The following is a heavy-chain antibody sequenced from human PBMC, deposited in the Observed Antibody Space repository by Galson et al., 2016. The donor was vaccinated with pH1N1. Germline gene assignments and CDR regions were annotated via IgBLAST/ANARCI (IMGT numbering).Heavy chain of an antibody. CDR2: ISGSDTTI. D-gene: IGHD3-10*01. J-gene: IGHJ3*01. Sequence: SLRLSCAASGFPFSHYYMGWIRQAPGKGLEWISYISGSDTTIYDADSVRGRFTISRDNAQNSLFLHMTSLRAEDTAVYYCARDHFGWAFDVWGQGTMVTVSP. CDR3: ARDHFGWAFDV. V-gene: IGHV3-11*01. CDR1: GFPFSHYY.